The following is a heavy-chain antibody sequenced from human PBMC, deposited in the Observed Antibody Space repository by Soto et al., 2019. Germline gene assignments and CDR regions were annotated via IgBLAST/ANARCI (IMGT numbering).Heavy chain of an antibody. CDR2: IYQSGRT. CDR3: AREMTIFGVAPGGGVDV. CDR1: GGSINTFDFS. V-gene: IGHV4-30-2*01. J-gene: IGHJ6*02. D-gene: IGHD3-3*01. Sequence: SLTCAVSGGSINTFDFSWSWIRQPPGRGLEWIGSIYQSGRTYYIPSLKSRVTMSLEKSKNQFSLKINSVVAADTAIYYCAREMTIFGVAPGGGVDVWGQGTTVTVSS.